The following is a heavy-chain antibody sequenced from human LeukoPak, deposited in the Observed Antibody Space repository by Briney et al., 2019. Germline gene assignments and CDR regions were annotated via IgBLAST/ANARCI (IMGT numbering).Heavy chain of an antibody. CDR3: TRYSSSYYYYGMDA. D-gene: IGHD6-6*01. V-gene: IGHV1-18*01. CDR1: GYTFTSYG. Sequence: ASVKVSCKASGYTFTSYGISWVRQAPGQGLEWMGWISAYNGNTNYAQKLQGRVTMTTDTSTSTAYMELRSLRSDDTAVYYCTRYSSSYYYYGMDAWGQGTTVTVSS. J-gene: IGHJ6*02. CDR2: ISAYNGNT.